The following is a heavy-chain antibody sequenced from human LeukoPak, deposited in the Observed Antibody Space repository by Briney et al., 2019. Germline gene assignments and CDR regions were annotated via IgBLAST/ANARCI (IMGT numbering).Heavy chain of an antibody. CDR1: GFTVSSNY. CDR3: ARGVTMVRGVINYFDY. J-gene: IGHJ4*02. D-gene: IGHD3-10*01. V-gene: IGHV3-66*02. CDR2: IYSGGST. Sequence: GGSLRLSCAASGFTVSSNYMSWVRQAPGKGLEWVSVIYSGGSTYYADSVKGRFTISRDNSKNTLYLQMNSLRAEDTAVYYCARGVTMVRGVINYFDYWGQGTLVAASS.